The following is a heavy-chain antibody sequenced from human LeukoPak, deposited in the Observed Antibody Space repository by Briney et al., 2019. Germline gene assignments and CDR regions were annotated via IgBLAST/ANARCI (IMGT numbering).Heavy chain of an antibody. CDR1: GFTVSSNY. Sequence: GGSLRLSCAASGFTVSSNYMSWVRQAPGKGLEWVSCISRTSTKIYYADSVRGRFTVSRDNARNSLFLQVSSLRPEDTAVYYCVRGEQWPHWGQGTLVTVSS. D-gene: IGHD6-19*01. V-gene: IGHV3-48*01. CDR2: ISRTSTKI. J-gene: IGHJ4*02. CDR3: VRGEQWPH.